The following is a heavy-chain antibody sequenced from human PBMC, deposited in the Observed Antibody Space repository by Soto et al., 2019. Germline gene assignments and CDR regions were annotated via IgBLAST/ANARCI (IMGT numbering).Heavy chain of an antibody. D-gene: IGHD1-1*01. J-gene: IGHJ4*02. CDR3: ARGRYGDY. Sequence: QVHLVQSGAEVKKPGASVKVSCQGSGYAFTTYGITWVRQAPGHGLEWMGWISAHNGNTNYAQKLQGRVTVTRDTSTSTAYMELTSLRYVGTAVYYCARGRYGDYWGQGDRVTVSS. V-gene: IGHV1-18*01. CDR1: GYAFTTYG. CDR2: ISAHNGNT.